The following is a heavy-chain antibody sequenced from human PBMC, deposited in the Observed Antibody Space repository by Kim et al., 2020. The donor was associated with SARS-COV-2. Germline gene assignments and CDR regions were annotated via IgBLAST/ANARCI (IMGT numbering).Heavy chain of an antibody. J-gene: IGHJ4*02. V-gene: IGHV1-69*13. CDR2: IIPIFGTA. Sequence: SVKVSCKASGGTFSSYAISWVRQAPGQGLEWMGGIIPIFGTANYAQKFQGRVTITADESTSTAYMELSSLRSEDTAVYYCARDRDPAAMGGGFDYWGQGTLVTVSS. CDR3: ARDRDPAAMGGGFDY. D-gene: IGHD2-2*01. CDR1: GGTFSSYA.